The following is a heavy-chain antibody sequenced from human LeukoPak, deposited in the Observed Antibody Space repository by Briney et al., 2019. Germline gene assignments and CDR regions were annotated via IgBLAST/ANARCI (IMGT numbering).Heavy chain of an antibody. V-gene: IGHV1-18*01. CDR2: ISAYNGNT. CDR1: GYTFTSYG. D-gene: IGHD3-10*01. J-gene: IGHJ4*02. Sequence: ASVKVSCKASGYTFTSYGISWVRQAPGQGLEWMGWISAYNGNTNYAQKLQGRVTMTTDTSTSTAYMELRSLRSDDTAVYYCARGVDHYGSGSYGASDYWGQGTLVTVSS. CDR3: ARGVDHYGSGSYGASDY.